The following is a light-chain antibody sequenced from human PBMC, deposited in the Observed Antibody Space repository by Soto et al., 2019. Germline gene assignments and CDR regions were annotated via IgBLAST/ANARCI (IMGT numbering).Light chain of an antibody. V-gene: IGLV2-23*02. CDR3: CSYAGRSTLYV. Sequence: QSVLTQPASVSGSPGQSITISCTGTSSDIGSYNLVSWYQQQPGKAPKIMIYEATKRPSGVSDRFSGSKSANTASLTISGLQAEDEADYYCCSYAGRSTLYVSGNGTKVTVL. CDR1: SSDIGSYNL. J-gene: IGLJ1*01. CDR2: EAT.